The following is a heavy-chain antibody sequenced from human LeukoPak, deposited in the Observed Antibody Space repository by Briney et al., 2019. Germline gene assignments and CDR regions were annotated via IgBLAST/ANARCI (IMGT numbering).Heavy chain of an antibody. V-gene: IGHV4-31*03. J-gene: IGHJ5*02. Sequence: SETLSLTCTVSGGSISSGGYYWSWIRQHPGKGLEWIGYIYYSGSTYYNPSLKSRVTISVDKSKNQFSLKLSSVTAADTAVYYCARAIVGATERSGFDPWGQGTLVTVSS. CDR2: IYYSGST. CDR1: GGSISSGGYY. D-gene: IGHD1-26*01. CDR3: ARAIVGATERSGFDP.